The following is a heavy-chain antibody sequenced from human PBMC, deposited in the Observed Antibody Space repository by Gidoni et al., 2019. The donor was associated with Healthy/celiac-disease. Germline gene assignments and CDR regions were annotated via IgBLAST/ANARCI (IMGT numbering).Heavy chain of an antibody. CDR1: VFTFSSYG. V-gene: IGHV3-33*01. J-gene: IGHJ3*02. D-gene: IGHD3-10*01. CDR3: ASSFLSGYEDGAFDI. CDR2: IGYNGSNK. Sequence: QVQLVESGGGVVQPGRSLRLSCAASVFTFSSYGMHWVRQAPGKGLEWVAVIGYNGSNKYYADSVKGRFTISRDNSKNTLYLQMNSLRAEDTAVYYCASSFLSGYEDGAFDIWGQGTMVTVSS.